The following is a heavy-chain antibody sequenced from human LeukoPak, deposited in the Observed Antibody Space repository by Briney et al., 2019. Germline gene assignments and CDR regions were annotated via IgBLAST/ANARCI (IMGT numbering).Heavy chain of an antibody. J-gene: IGHJ4*02. D-gene: IGHD3-22*01. V-gene: IGHV3-23*01. CDR2: ISGSGGST. CDR1: GFTFSNYA. CDR3: ARLPTFYYDSSGYHYDY. Sequence: PGGSLRLSCAVSGFTFSNYAMSWVRQAPGKGLEWVSGISGSGGSTFYADSVKGRFIISRDKSKNTLHLQMNSLRAEDTALYYCARLPTFYYDSSGYHYDYWGQGTLVTVSS.